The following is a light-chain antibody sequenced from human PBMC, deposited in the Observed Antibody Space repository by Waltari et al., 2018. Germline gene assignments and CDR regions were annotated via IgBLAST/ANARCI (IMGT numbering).Light chain of an antibody. Sequence: DIQMTQSPSTLSASVGDRVTITCRASQSLNNWLAWYQQKPGKAPKLLVYKASTVENGVPSRFSGSGSGAEFTLTISSLQPDDLATYYCQQYDGNSRTFGQGTKVEIK. V-gene: IGKV1-5*03. J-gene: IGKJ1*01. CDR1: QSLNNW. CDR3: QQYDGNSRT. CDR2: KAS.